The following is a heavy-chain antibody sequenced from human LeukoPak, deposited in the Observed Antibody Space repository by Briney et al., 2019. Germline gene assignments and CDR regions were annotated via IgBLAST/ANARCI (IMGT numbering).Heavy chain of an antibody. Sequence: PSETLFLTCTVSAGSINSGGHFWTWVRQHPGEGLEWIGYIWNSGNSYYNPSLSSRVIISADSSKSTFSLKLSSVTAADTAVYYCARYHCGSTYCPGVDFYGQGTLVTVSS. V-gene: IGHV4-31*03. CDR1: AGSINSGGHF. CDR2: IWNSGNS. CDR3: ARYHCGSTYCPGVDF. J-gene: IGHJ4*02. D-gene: IGHD2-2*01.